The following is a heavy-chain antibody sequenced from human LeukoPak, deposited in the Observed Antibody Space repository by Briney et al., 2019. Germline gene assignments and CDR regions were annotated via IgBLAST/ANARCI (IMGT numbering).Heavy chain of an antibody. CDR3: ARSGGYGWDY. D-gene: IGHD5-12*01. CDR1: GFIFSNYW. CDR2: IKPDGSGE. J-gene: IGHJ4*02. V-gene: IGHV3-7*01. Sequence: GGSLRLSCAASGFIFSNYWMTWVRQAPGKALEWVANIKPDGSGEYYVDSLKGRFTISRDNAENSLFLQMNNLRGDDTAVYYCARSGGYGWDYWGQGAVVTVSS.